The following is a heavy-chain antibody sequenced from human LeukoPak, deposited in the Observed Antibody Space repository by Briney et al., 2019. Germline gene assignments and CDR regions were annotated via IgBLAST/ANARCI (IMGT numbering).Heavy chain of an antibody. D-gene: IGHD5-18*01. Sequence: ASVKVSCKASGYTFTSYGISWVRQAPGQGLEWMGWIGAYNGNTNYAQKLQGRVTMTTDTSTSTAYMELRSLRSDDTAVYYCARALDTAMELTEWGQGTLVTVSS. V-gene: IGHV1-18*01. CDR2: IGAYNGNT. CDR1: GYTFTSYG. J-gene: IGHJ4*02. CDR3: ARALDTAMELTE.